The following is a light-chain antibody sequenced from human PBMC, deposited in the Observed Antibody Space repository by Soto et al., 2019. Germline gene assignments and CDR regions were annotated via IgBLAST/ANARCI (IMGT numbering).Light chain of an antibody. V-gene: IGKV3-20*01. CDR2: GTS. J-gene: IGKJ1*01. CDR3: QQYGNTPLT. Sequence: DTVLTQSPGTLSLSPGERATLSCRASQSVSATYLAWYQQKPGQSPSLLIYGTSNRATGIPDRFSGSGSGPDFTLTISRLEPEDFAVYYCQQYGNTPLTFGQGARVEIK. CDR1: QSVSATY.